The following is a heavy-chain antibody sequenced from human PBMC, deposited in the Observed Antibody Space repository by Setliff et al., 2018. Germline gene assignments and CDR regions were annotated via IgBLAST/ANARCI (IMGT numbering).Heavy chain of an antibody. CDR1: GFTFSSYG. Sequence: GGSLRLSCAASGFTFSSYGMHWVRQAPGKGLEWVAVIWYDGSNKYYADSVKGRFTISRDNSKTTLYLQMNSLRAEDTAVYYCAKDLGYSYGYRFDYWGQGTLVTVSS. CDR3: AKDLGYSYGYRFDY. CDR2: IWYDGSNK. J-gene: IGHJ4*02. V-gene: IGHV3-33*06. D-gene: IGHD5-18*01.